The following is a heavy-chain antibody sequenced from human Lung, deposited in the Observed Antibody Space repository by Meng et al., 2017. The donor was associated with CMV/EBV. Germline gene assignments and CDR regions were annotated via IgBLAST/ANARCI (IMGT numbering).Heavy chain of an antibody. D-gene: IGHD1-14*01. CDR3: ARAGVLPSDPTANRYYGLDV. CDR1: GYTFTSYN. J-gene: IGHJ6*02. V-gene: IGHV1-46*01. CDR2: INPSDRWT. Sequence: ASXXVSXKASGYTFTSYNMHWVRQAPGQGLEWMGMINPSDRWTTYAQRFQGRVTMTTDTSTSTVYMELSSLRSDDTAVYYCARAGVLPSDPTANRYYGLDVWGQGXTVTVSS.